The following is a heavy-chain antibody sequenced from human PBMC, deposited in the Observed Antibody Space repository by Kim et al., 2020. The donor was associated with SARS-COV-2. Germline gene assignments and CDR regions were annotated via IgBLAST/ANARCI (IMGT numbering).Heavy chain of an antibody. Sequence: CNPSLKSRVTISVDTSKNQFALKLSSVTAADTAVYYCARDTVGAYGYFDYWGQGTLVTVSS. CDR3: ARDTVGAYGYFDY. D-gene: IGHD1-26*01. J-gene: IGHJ4*02. V-gene: IGHV4-59*01.